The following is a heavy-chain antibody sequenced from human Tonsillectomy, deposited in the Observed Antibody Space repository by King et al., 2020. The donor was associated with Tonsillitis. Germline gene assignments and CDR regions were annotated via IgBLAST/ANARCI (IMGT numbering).Heavy chain of an antibody. D-gene: IGHD1-14*01. CDR3: AKGITYSDY. J-gene: IGHJ4*02. CDR2: ISGRGGYT. V-gene: IGHV3-23*04. CDR1: GFPFSSYA. Sequence: VQLVESGGGLVQPGGSLRLSCAASGFPFSSYAMSWVRQAPGKGLEWVSAISGRGGYTYYADSVKGRFPISRDNSKNTLYLQIHSLRAEETAGYYCAKGITYSDYWGQGTLVTVSS.